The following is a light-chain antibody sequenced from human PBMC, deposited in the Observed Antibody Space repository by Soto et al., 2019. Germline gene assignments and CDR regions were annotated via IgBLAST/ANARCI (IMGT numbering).Light chain of an antibody. CDR3: SSYTSSSPVV. J-gene: IGLJ2*01. CDR2: EVS. CDR1: SSDVGGYNY. Sequence: QSALTQPASVSGSPGQSITISCTGTSSDVGGYNYVSWYQQHPGKAPKLMIYEVSNRPSGVSNRFSGSKSGNTASLTISGLQAEDEADYSCSSYTSSSPVVFRGGTKLTVL. V-gene: IGLV2-14*01.